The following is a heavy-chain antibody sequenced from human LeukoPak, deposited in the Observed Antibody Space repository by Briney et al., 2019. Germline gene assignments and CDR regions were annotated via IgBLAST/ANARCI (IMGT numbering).Heavy chain of an antibody. CDR3: ARGLGYCSSTSCLTQVDY. CDR2: INPNSGGT. D-gene: IGHD2-2*01. CDR1: GYTFTSYY. Sequence: ASVKVSCKASGYTFTSYYMHWVRQAPGLGLEWMGWINPNSGGTNYAQKFQGRVTMTRDTSISTAYMELSRLRSDDTAVYYCARGLGYCSSTSCLTQVDYWGQGTLVTVSS. J-gene: IGHJ4*02. V-gene: IGHV1-2*02.